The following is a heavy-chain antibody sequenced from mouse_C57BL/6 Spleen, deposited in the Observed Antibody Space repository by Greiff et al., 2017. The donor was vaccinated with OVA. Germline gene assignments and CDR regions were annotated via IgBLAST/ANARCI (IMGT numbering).Heavy chain of an antibody. CDR1: GYSITSGYY. CDR3: AREITTTAMDY. CDR2: ISYDGSN. D-gene: IGHD1-1*01. J-gene: IGHJ4*01. V-gene: IGHV3-6*01. Sequence: EVQLVESGPGLVKPSQSLSLPCSVTGYSITSGYYWNWIRQFPGNKLEWLGYISYDGSNNYNPSLKNRISITRDTSKNQFFLKLNSVTTEDTATYYCAREITTTAMDYWGQGTSVTVSS.